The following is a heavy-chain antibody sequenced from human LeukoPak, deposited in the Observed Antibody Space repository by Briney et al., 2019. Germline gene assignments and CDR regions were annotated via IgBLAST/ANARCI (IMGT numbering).Heavy chain of an antibody. CDR2: IYHSGST. J-gene: IGHJ4*02. CDR3: ARGFLGDYFGSGSYYVFDY. Sequence: SQTLSLTCTVSGGSISSGYYWGWIRQPPGKGLEWIGSIYHSGSTYYNPSLKSRVTISLDTSKNQFSLKLSSVTAADTAVYYCARGFLGDYFGSGSYYVFDYWGQGTLVTVSS. V-gene: IGHV4-38-2*02. CDR1: GGSISSGYY. D-gene: IGHD3-10*01.